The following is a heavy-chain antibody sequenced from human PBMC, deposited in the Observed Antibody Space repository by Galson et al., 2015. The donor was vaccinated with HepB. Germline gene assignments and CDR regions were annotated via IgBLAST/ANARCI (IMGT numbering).Heavy chain of an antibody. V-gene: IGHV3-30*18. Sequence: SLRLSCAASGFTFSSYGMHWVRQAPGKGLEWVAVTSYDGSIKYYVDSVKGRFTISRDNAKNTLYLQMHSLRAEDTAIYYCAKGWAAAERGTDYWGQGTLVTVSS. J-gene: IGHJ4*02. CDR2: TSYDGSIK. CDR3: AKGWAAAERGTDY. CDR1: GFTFSSYG. D-gene: IGHD6-13*01.